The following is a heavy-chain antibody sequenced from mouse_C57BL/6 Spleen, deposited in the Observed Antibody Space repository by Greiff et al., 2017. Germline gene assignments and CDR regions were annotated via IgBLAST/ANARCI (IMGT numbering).Heavy chain of an antibody. CDR2: IDPENGDT. D-gene: IGHD2-5*01. Sequence: VQLKESGAELVRPGASVKLSCTASGFNIKDDYMHWVKQRPEQGLEWIGWIDPENGDTEYASKFQGKATITADTSSNTAYLQLSSLTSEDTAVYYCTTTYYSNPGAMNYWGQGTSDTVSS. J-gene: IGHJ4*01. CDR1: GFNIKDDY. CDR3: TTTYYSNPGAMNY. V-gene: IGHV14-4*01.